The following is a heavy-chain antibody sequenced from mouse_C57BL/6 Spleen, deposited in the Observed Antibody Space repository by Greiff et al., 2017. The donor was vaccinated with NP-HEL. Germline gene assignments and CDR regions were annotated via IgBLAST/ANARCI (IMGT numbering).Heavy chain of an antibody. Sequence: QVQLQQPGAELVRPGTSVKLSCKASGYTFTSYWMHWVKQRPGQGLEWIGVIDPSDSYTNYNQKFKGKATLTVDTSSSTAYMQLSSLTSEDSAVYYCARREGYLGFAYWGQGTLVTVSA. D-gene: IGHD3-2*02. V-gene: IGHV1-59*01. J-gene: IGHJ3*01. CDR2: IDPSDSYT. CDR1: GYTFTSYW. CDR3: ARREGYLGFAY.